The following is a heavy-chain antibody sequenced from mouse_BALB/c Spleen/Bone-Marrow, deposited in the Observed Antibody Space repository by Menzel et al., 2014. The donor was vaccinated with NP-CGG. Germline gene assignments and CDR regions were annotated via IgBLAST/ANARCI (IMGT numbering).Heavy chain of an antibody. CDR2: IDPANGNT. CDR3: ATLTTVVDAMDY. V-gene: IGHV14-3*02. Sequence: VQLQQSGAELVKPGASVKLSCTASGFNIKDTYMHWVKQRPEQGLEWIGRIDPANGNTKYDLKFQGKATITADTSSNTAYLQLSSLTSEDTAVYYCATLTTVVDAMDYWGQGTSVTVSS. D-gene: IGHD1-1*01. J-gene: IGHJ4*01. CDR1: GFNIKDTY.